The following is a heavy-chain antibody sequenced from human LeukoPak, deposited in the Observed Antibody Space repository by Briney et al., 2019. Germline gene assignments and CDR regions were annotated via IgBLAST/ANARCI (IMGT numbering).Heavy chain of an antibody. CDR1: GGSISSSSYY. V-gene: IGHV4-39*01. CDR3: ARRVEYQLLTSPQDWFDP. CDR2: IYYSGST. J-gene: IGHJ5*02. D-gene: IGHD2-2*01. Sequence: SETLSLTCTVSGGSISSSSYYWGWIRQPPGKGLEWIGSIYYSGSTYYNPSLKNRVTISVDTSKNQFSLKLSSVTAADTAVYYCARRVEYQLLTSPQDWFDPWGQGTLVTVSS.